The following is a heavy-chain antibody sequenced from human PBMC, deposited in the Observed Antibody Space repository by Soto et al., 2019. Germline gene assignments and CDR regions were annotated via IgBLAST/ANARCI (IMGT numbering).Heavy chain of an antibody. J-gene: IGHJ4*02. D-gene: IGHD2-2*01. Sequence: QVQLVQSGAEVKKPGPSVKVSCKASAYTFTSYGISWVRQAPGQGLEWMGWISAYNGNTNYAQKLQGRVTMTTDTSTSTAYMELRSLRSDDTAVYYCARGGDIVVVPAATSLFDYWGQGTLVTVSS. CDR1: AYTFTSYG. CDR2: ISAYNGNT. CDR3: ARGGDIVVVPAATSLFDY. V-gene: IGHV1-18*01.